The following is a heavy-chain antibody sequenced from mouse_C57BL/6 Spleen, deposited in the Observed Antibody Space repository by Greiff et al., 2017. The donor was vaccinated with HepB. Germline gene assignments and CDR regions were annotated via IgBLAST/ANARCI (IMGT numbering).Heavy chain of an antibody. CDR2: IDPETGGT. Sequence: ESGAELVRPGASVTLSCKASGYTFTDYEMHWVKQTPVHGLEWIGAIDPETGGTAYNQKFKGKAILTADKSSSTAYMELRSLTSEDSAVYYCTRGDGKRAMDYWGQGTSVTVSS. V-gene: IGHV1-15*01. CDR3: TRGDGKRAMDY. D-gene: IGHD2-1*01. J-gene: IGHJ4*01. CDR1: GYTFTDYE.